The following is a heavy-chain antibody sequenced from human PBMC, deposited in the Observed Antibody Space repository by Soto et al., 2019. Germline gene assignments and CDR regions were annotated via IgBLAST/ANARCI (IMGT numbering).Heavy chain of an antibody. CDR1: GGSISSSSYY. CDR3: ARLRIVATIGFDY. J-gene: IGHJ4*02. D-gene: IGHD5-12*01. Sequence: QLQLQESGPGLVKPSETLSLTCTVSGGSISSSSYYWGWIRQPPGKGLEWIGSIYYSGSTYYNPSLKSRVIISVGTSKNQFSLKLCSVTAADTAVYYCARLRIVATIGFDYWGQGTLVTVSS. CDR2: IYYSGST. V-gene: IGHV4-39*01.